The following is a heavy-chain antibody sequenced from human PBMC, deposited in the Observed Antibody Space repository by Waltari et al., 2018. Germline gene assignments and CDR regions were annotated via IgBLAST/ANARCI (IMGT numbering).Heavy chain of an antibody. J-gene: IGHJ6*02. V-gene: IGHV3-48*01. Sequence: EIQLVQSGGGLVQPGGSLRLSCAASGFNIDDYSLNWVRQAPGKGLEWVSYIPGTSRTKFYADAVRGRFTISGDNAKNSLYLQMNSLRADDTAVYFCARPVRISGNYGLDVWGQGTTVIVSS. CDR2: IPGTSRTK. CDR3: ARPVRISGNYGLDV. CDR1: GFNIDDYS.